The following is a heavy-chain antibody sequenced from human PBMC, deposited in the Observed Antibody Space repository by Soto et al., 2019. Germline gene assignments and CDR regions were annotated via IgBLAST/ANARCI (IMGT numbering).Heavy chain of an antibody. CDR1: GGSIRNYF. D-gene: IGHD3-3*01. Sequence: SESLSLTCTVSGGSIRNYFCNWIRQPAGKGLEWILCIDNSGSTNYKPSLKSPITMSADTSRKQFSLKLNSVTAADTVVYYCAGGGQDFCSGPFHXWGQAALFTVS. J-gene: IGHJ4*02. CDR3: AGGGQDFCSGPFHX. V-gene: IGHV4-4*07. CDR2: IDNSGST.